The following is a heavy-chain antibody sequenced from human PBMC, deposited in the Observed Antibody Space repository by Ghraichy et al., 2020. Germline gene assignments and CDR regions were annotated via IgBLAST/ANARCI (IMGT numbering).Heavy chain of an antibody. CDR3: ARDYGDYASNDAFDI. CDR1: GGSISSYY. D-gene: IGHD4-17*01. V-gene: IGHV4-59*12. Sequence: SETLSLTCTVSGGSISSYYWSWIRQPPGKGLEWIGYIYYSGSTNYNPSLKSRVTISVDTSKNQFSLKLSSVTAADTAVYYCARDYGDYASNDAFDIWGQGTMVTVSS. J-gene: IGHJ3*02. CDR2: IYYSGST.